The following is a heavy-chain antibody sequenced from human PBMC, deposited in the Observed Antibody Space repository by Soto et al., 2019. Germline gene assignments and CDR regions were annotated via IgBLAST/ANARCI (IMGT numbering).Heavy chain of an antibody. CDR1: GGSISSSSYY. CDR2: IYYSGST. CDR3: ARREYYYDSSGYYL. D-gene: IGHD3-22*01. J-gene: IGHJ4*02. Sequence: SETLSLTCTVSGGSISSSSYYWGWIRQPPGKGLEWIGSIYYSGSTYYNPSLKSRVTISVDTSKNQFSLKLSSVTAADTAVYYCARREYYYDSSGYYLWGQGTLVTVSS. V-gene: IGHV4-39*01.